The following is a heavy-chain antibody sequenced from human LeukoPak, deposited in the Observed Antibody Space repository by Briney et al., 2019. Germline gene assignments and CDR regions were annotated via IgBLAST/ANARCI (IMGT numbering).Heavy chain of an antibody. J-gene: IGHJ3*02. V-gene: IGHV3-66*01. CDR3: ARDFLDWGTRTGAFDI. D-gene: IGHD1-1*01. CDR2: IYSDGAT. Sequence: QPGGSLRLSCAASGFTVSTNYMSWVRQAPGKGLEWVSVIYSDGATYYAASVRGRFTISRDISKNTLYLQMNSLRVEDTAMYYCARDFLDWGTRTGAFDIWGHGTMVTVSS. CDR1: GFTVSTNY.